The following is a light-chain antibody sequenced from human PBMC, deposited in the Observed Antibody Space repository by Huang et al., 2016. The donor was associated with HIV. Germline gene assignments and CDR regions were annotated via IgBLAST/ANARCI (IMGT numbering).Light chain of an antibody. J-gene: IGKJ2*01. V-gene: IGKV3-11*01. CDR2: DTS. CDR3: HQRRKWPQT. CDR1: QSVGVY. Sequence: EILLTQSPATLSVTPGDTSTLSCRASQSVGVYLGWYQQKPGQAPKLLIFDTSNSATDVPLRVSGNGFETDFTLTITPLEPEDFAVYYCHQRRKWPQTFGQGTKLEI.